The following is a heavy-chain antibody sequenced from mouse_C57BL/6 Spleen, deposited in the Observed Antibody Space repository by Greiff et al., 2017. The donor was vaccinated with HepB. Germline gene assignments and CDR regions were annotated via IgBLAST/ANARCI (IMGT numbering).Heavy chain of an antibody. V-gene: IGHV1-82*01. CDR2: IYPGDGDT. J-gene: IGHJ2*01. Sequence: VKLMESGPELVKPGASVKISCKASGYAFSSSWMNWVKQRPGKGLEWIGRIYPGDGDTNYNGKFKGKATLTADKSSSTAYMQLSSLTSEDSAVYFCARRPYDGPFDYWGQGTTLTVSS. CDR3: ARRPYDGPFDY. CDR1: GYAFSSSW. D-gene: IGHD2-3*01.